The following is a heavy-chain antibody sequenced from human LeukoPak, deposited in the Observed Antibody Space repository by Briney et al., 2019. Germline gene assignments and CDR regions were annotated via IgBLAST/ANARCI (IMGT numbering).Heavy chain of an antibody. CDR3: ARETGGPYNWFDP. Sequence: GGSLRLSCAASGFTFSSYAMHWVRQAPGKGLEWVAVISYDGSNKYYADSVKGRSTISRDNSKNTLYLQMNSLRAEDTAVYYCARETGGPYNWFDPWGQGTLVTVSS. CDR1: GFTFSSYA. V-gene: IGHV3-30*01. J-gene: IGHJ5*02. CDR2: ISYDGSNK. D-gene: IGHD7-27*01.